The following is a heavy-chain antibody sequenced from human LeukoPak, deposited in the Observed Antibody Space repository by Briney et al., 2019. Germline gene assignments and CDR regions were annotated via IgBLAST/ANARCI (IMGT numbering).Heavy chain of an antibody. CDR2: ISRSGENV. J-gene: IGHJ4*02. D-gene: IGHD2-2*01. V-gene: IGHV3-48*02. CDR3: ARWGSTSCYDY. Sequence: GGSLRLSCVVSGFTLSSYSMNWVRRPPGKGLECVAHISRSGENVQYADSVKGRFTISRDITKNSLYLQMNSLRDEDTAVYYCARWGSTSCYDYWGQGTLVTVSS. CDR1: GFTLSSYS.